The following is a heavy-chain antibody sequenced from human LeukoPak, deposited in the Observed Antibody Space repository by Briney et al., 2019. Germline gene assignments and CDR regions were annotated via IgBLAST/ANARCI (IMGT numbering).Heavy chain of an antibody. CDR2: IYSGGST. V-gene: IGHV3-66*02. D-gene: IGHD3-22*01. J-gene: IGHJ3*02. CDR3: ARAAYYYDSSGRVGGAFDI. CDR1: GFTVSSNY. Sequence: GGSLRLSCAASGFTVSSNYMSCVRQAPGKGLEWVSVIYSGGSTNYADSVKGRFTISRDNSKNTLYLQRNSLRAEDTAVYYCARAAYYYDSSGRVGGAFDIWGQGTMVTVSS.